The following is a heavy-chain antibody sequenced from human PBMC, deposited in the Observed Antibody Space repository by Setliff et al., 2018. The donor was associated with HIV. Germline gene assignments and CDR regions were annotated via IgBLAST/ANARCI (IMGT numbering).Heavy chain of an antibody. CDR3: ATGLIPFYFDY. Sequence: SQTLSLTCAISGDRVSRKNATWNWIRQSPSRGLEWLGRTYYRSKRLDDYALSVKNRITVNPDTSKNQFSLQLNTVTPEDTAICYCATGLIPFYFDYWGQGTLVTVSS. CDR1: GDRVSRKNAT. CDR2: TYYRSKRLD. V-gene: IGHV6-1*01. J-gene: IGHJ4*02.